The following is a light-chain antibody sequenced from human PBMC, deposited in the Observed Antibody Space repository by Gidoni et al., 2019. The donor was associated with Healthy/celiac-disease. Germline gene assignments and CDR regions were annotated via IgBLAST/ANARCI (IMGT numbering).Light chain of an antibody. J-gene: IGKJ2*01. CDR3: QQYNNWPGYT. CDR2: CAS. CDR1: QSVSSN. Sequence: EIVMTQSPATLSVSPGDSATLSCRASQSVSSNLAWYQQKPGQAHRLLIYCASTRATGIPARFSGSGSGTEFTLTISSLQSEDFAVYYCQQYNNWPGYTFGQGTKLEIK. V-gene: IGKV3-15*01.